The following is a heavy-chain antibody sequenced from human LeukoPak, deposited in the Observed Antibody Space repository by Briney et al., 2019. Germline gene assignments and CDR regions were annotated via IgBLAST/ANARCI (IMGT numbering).Heavy chain of an antibody. CDR2: MYYSGST. Sequence: PSGTLSLTCTVSGGSISSSSYYWGWIRQPPGKGLEWIGSMYYSGSTYYNPSLKSRVTISVDTSKNQFSLELTSVTAADTAVYYCARHSGSYLKSALHIWGQGTMVTVSS. J-gene: IGHJ3*02. CDR1: GGSISSSSYY. D-gene: IGHD1-26*01. V-gene: IGHV4-39*01. CDR3: ARHSGSYLKSALHI.